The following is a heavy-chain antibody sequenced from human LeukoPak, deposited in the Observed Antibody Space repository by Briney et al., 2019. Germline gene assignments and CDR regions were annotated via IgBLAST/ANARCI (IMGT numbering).Heavy chain of an antibody. V-gene: IGHV3-21*01. CDR2: ISSSSSYI. J-gene: IGHJ4*02. CDR3: VRDEKKREGDY. CDR1: VFTFSSYS. Sequence: GGSLRLSCAASVFTFSSYSMNLVRQAPGKGLEWVSSISSSSSYIYYADSVKGRFTISRDNALNSLYLQMNSLRVEDTAVYYCVRDEKKREGDYWGQGILVTVSS. D-gene: IGHD1-26*01.